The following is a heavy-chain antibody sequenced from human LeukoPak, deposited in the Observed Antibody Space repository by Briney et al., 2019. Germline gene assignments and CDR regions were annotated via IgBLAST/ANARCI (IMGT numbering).Heavy chain of an antibody. Sequence: GGSLRLSCAASGFTVSSIYMSWVRQDPGKGLEWISDIYGGSNTYYYADSVKVRFTISRDNSKNTVYLQMNSLRVEDTAIYYCARGSGFETGDYWGQGTLVTVSS. CDR1: GFTVSSIY. D-gene: IGHD5-12*01. J-gene: IGHJ4*02. CDR3: ARGSGFETGDY. V-gene: IGHV3-53*01. CDR2: IYGGSNT.